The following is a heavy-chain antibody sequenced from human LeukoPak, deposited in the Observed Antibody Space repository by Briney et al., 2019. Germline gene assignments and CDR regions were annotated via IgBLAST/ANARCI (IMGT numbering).Heavy chain of an antibody. J-gene: IGHJ6*03. CDR3: ARENENYGSGSYYLPVYYYYYYMDV. V-gene: IGHV4-59*01. Sequence: SETLSLTCTVSGGSISSYYWSWIRQPPGKGLEWIGYIYYSGSTNYNPSLKSRVTISVDTSKNQFSLKLSSVTAADTAVYYCARENENYGSGSYYLPVYYYYYYMDVWGKGTTVTISS. CDR1: GGSISSYY. D-gene: IGHD3-10*01. CDR2: IYYSGST.